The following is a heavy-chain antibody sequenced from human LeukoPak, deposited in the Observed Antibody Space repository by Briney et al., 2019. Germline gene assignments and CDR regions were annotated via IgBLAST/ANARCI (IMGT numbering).Heavy chain of an antibody. CDR2: ICGTCGYT. Sequence: GGSLRLSCAASGFTFSAYAMNWVRQAPGKGLEWVSAICGTCGYTYYADSVKGRFTVSRDNSKNTLYLQMNSLRAEDSAVYYCAKGVWNCGGDCYSTFDYWGQGTLVTVSS. D-gene: IGHD2-21*02. CDR3: AKGVWNCGGDCYSTFDY. CDR1: GFTFSAYA. J-gene: IGHJ4*02. V-gene: IGHV3-23*01.